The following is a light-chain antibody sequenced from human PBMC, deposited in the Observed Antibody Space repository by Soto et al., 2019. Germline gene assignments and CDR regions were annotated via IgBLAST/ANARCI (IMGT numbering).Light chain of an antibody. CDR3: QQRSNWPPI. V-gene: IGKV3-11*01. CDR1: QSVVSY. CDR2: DAS. Sequence: EIVLTQSPATLSLSPGERATLSCRASQSVVSYLAWYQHKPGQAPRLLISDASNRATGIPARFSGSGSGTVFTLTISSLEPEDFAVYYCQQRSNWPPIFGQGTRLEI. J-gene: IGKJ5*01.